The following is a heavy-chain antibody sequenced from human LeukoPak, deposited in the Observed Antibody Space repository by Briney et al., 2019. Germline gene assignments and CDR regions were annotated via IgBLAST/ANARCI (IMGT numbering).Heavy chain of an antibody. J-gene: IGHJ4*02. CDR1: GYTFIGYY. CDR3: ARDASPFDY. Sequence: ASVKVSCKASGYTFIGYYIHWVRQAPGQGLEWMGWINPNSGGTNYAQRFQGRVTMTRDASISTAYMELSGLRSDDTAVYYCARDASPFDYWGQGTLVTVSS. CDR2: INPNSGGT. V-gene: IGHV1-2*02.